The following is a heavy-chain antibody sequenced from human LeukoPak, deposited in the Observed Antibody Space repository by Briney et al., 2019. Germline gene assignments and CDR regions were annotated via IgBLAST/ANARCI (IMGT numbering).Heavy chain of an antibody. CDR3: ARARGCSGGSCYSPYYYYGMGV. J-gene: IGHJ6*02. D-gene: IGHD2-15*01. CDR2: INHSGCT. CDR1: GGSFSGYY. Sequence: SETLSLACAVYGGSFSGYYWSWIRQPPGKGLEWIGEINHSGCTNYNPSLKSRVTISVDTSKNQFSLKLSSVTAADTAVYYCARARGCSGGSCYSPYYYYGMGVWGQGTTVTVSS. V-gene: IGHV4-34*09.